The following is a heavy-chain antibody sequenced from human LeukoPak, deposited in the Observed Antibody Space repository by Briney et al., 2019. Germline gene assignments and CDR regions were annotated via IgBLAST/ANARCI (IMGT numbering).Heavy chain of an antibody. J-gene: IGHJ1*01. CDR2: INPSGGST. Sequence: ASVKVSCKASGYTFTSYYMHWVRQAPGQGLEWMGIINPSGGSTSYAQKFQGRVTMTRDTSTSTVYMQLSSLRSEHTAVYYCASDIWTGYSSPDPEYFQQWGQGTLVTVFS. V-gene: IGHV1-46*01. D-gene: IGHD3/OR15-3a*01. CDR3: ASDIWTGYSSPDPEYFQQ. CDR1: GYTFTSYY.